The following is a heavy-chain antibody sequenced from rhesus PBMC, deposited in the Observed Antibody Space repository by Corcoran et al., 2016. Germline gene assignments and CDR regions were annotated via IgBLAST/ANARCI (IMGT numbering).Heavy chain of an antibody. J-gene: IGHJ4*01. CDR2: IYGSSGST. V-gene: IGHV4-76*01. CDR3: ARADWDSSFDY. Sequence: QVQLQESGPGVVKPSETLSLTCAVSGYSISSGYDWSWIRQPPGKGLEWIGYIYGSSGSTNYNPSLKNRATISKDTSKNQFSLKLSSVTAADTAVYYCARADWDSSFDYWGQGVLVTVSS. D-gene: IGHD1-26*01. CDR1: GYSISSGYD.